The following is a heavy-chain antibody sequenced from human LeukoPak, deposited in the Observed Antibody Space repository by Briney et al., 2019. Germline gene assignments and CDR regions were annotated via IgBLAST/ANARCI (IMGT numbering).Heavy chain of an antibody. CDR2: IIPIFGTP. J-gene: IGHJ3*02. D-gene: IGHD4-17*01. CDR1: GGTFTSSA. Sequence: AASVKVSCKASGGTFTSSAISWVRQAPGQGLEWMGGIIPIFGTPNYAQNFQGRVTITADESTSTAYMELSSLRSEDTAVYYCASVTTVTTKGHGAFDIWGQGTMVTVSS. V-gene: IGHV1-69*13. CDR3: ASVTTVTTKGHGAFDI.